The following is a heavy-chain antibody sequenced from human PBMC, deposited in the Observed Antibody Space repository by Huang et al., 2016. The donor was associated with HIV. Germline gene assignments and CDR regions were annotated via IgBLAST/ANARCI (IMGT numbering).Heavy chain of an antibody. V-gene: IGHV3-48*01. Sequence: EVQLVESGGGLAQPGGSLRLSGVASGYTFSTYSMNWVRQAPGKGLGWVSYISKTSGATSYAESVKGRFTVSRDNVKNSLYLQMNRLRVEDTAMYYCVRDSSSGLQLRYWGQGALVIVS. CDR1: GYTFSTYS. J-gene: IGHJ4*02. CDR3: VRDSSSGLQLRY. CDR2: ISKTSGAT. D-gene: IGHD3-22*01.